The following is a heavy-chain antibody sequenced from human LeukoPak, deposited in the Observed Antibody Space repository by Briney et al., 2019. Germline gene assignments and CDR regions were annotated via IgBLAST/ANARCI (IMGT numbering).Heavy chain of an antibody. CDR2: INAGNGNT. D-gene: IGHD3-9*01. Sequence: ASVKVSCKASGYTFTSYYMHWVRQAPGQRLEWMGWINAGNGNTKYSQKFQGRVTITRDTSASTAYMELSSLRSEDTAVYYCARSSTYYDILTHFDYWGQGTLVTVSS. CDR1: GYTFTSYY. J-gene: IGHJ4*02. CDR3: ARSSTYYDILTHFDY. V-gene: IGHV1-3*01.